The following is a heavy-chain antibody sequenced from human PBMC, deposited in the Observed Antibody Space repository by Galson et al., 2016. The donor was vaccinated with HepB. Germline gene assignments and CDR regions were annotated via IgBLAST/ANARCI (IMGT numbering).Heavy chain of an antibody. Sequence: SLRLSCAASGFTFSSHWMHWARQAPGKGLVWVSRINPDGSSTSYADSVKGRFTISRDNAKNTLYLQMNSLRAEDTAVYYCARGGSRPIDYWGQGTLVTVAS. J-gene: IGHJ4*02. CDR1: GFTFSSHW. V-gene: IGHV3-74*01. CDR2: INPDGSST. D-gene: IGHD1-26*01. CDR3: ARGGSRPIDY.